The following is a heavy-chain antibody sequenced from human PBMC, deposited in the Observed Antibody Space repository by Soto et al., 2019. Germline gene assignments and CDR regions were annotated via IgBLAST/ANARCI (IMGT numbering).Heavy chain of an antibody. D-gene: IGHD3-10*01. CDR1: GYTFTSYY. CDR3: AREVAYYYGSGSPRSRYYYGVDV. Sequence: ASVKVSCKASGYTFTSYYMHWVRQAPGQGLEWMGIINPSGGSTSYAQKFQGRVTMTRDTSTSTVYMELSRLRSDDTAVYYCAREVAYYYGSGSPRSRYYYGVDVWG. J-gene: IGHJ6*02. CDR2: INPSGGST. V-gene: IGHV1-46*01.